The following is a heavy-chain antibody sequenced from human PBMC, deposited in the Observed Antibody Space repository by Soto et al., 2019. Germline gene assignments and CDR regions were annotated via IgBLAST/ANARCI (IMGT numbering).Heavy chain of an antibody. Sequence: ASVKVSCKASGYTFTGYYMHWVRQAPGQGLEWMGWINPNSGGTNYAQKFQGRVTMTRDTSISTAYMELSRLRSDDTAVYYCARASHDYGEGRYYYGMDVWGQGTTVTVSS. CDR1: GYTFTGYY. V-gene: IGHV1-2*02. CDR2: INPNSGGT. D-gene: IGHD4-17*01. J-gene: IGHJ6*02. CDR3: ARASHDYGEGRYYYGMDV.